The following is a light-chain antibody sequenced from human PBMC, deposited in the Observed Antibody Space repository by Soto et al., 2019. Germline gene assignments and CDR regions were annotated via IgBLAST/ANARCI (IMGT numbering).Light chain of an antibody. CDR3: QQRSDFLGT. Sequence: EIVLTQSPAALSLSPGEGATLSCRASQSVYTFLAWYQQKPGQAPRLLMYDVSTRATGVPARFSGSGSGTDFTLTISSLEPVFFVVYYCQQRSDFLGTFVPGTKLDIK. J-gene: IGKJ1*01. CDR1: QSVYTF. CDR2: DVS. V-gene: IGKV3-11*01.